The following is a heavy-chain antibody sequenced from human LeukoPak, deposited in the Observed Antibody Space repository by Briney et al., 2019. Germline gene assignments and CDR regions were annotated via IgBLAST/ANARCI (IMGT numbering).Heavy chain of an antibody. CDR3: ARFRYYDSSGVIDY. CDR1: GFTFSSYG. Sequence: QPGRSLRLSCAASGFTFSSYGMHWVRQAPGKGLEWVAVISYDGSNKYYADSVKGRFTISRDNSKNTLYLQMNSLRAEDTAVYYCARFRYYDSSGVIDYWGQGTLVTVSS. V-gene: IGHV3-30*19. CDR2: ISYDGSNK. J-gene: IGHJ4*02. D-gene: IGHD3-22*01.